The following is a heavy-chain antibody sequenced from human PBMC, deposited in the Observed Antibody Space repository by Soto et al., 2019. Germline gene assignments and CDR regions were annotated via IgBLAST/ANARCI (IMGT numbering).Heavy chain of an antibody. J-gene: IGHJ4*02. D-gene: IGHD5-12*01. CDR1: GFTFSSYA. CDR2: ISSNGGST. V-gene: IGHV3-64*01. Sequence: EVQLVESGGGLVQPGGSLRLSCAASGFTFSSYAMHWVRQAPGKGLEYVSTISSNGGSTDYANSVKGRFTISRDNSKNRLYLQMGSLRAEDMAVYYCARGSNGYHFDYWGQGTLVTVSS. CDR3: ARGSNGYHFDY.